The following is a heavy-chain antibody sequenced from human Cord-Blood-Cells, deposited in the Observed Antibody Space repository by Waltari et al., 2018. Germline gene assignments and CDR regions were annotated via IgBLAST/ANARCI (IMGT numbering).Heavy chain of an antibody. Sequence: QVQLQESGPGLVKPSETLSLTCAVSGYSISSGYYSVWIPQPPGRGLGLSGGMYPSGNTYYNPSLKSRVTISVDTSKNQFSLKLSSVTAADTAVYYCARDDGVYSGYDYYYGMDVWGQGTTVTVSS. CDR1: GYSISSGYY. CDR3: ARDDGVYSGYDYYYGMDV. CDR2: MYPSGNT. V-gene: IGHV4-38-2*02. D-gene: IGHD5-12*01. J-gene: IGHJ6*02.